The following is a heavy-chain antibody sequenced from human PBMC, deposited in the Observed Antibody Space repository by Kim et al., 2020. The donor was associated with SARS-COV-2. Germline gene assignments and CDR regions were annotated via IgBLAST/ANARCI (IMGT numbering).Heavy chain of an antibody. CDR2: IRSKLNNYAT. J-gene: IGHJ6*02. CDR1: GLAFSGSA. V-gene: IGHV3-73*01. CDR3: TRHMIPVAGYGMDV. D-gene: IGHD3-22*01. Sequence: GGSLRLSCAASGLAFSGSAVHWVRQASGKGLEWVGRIRSKLNNYATSYAASVRGRFTISRDDSKNTAYLQMNSLKTEDTAVYYCTRHMIPVAGYGMDVWGQGTTVPVSS.